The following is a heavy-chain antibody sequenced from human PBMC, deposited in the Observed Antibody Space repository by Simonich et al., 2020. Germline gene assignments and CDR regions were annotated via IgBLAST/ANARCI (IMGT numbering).Heavy chain of an antibody. V-gene: IGHV1-2*02. J-gene: IGHJ5*02. Sequence: QVQLVQSGAEVKKPGASVKVSCKASGYTFTGYYVHWVRQAPGQGIEGMRWINPDSGCTNYAQKFQSRVTMTRDTSISTAYMELSRLRSDDTAVYYCARAFYSGSYSFDPRGQGTLVTVSS. CDR3: ARAFYSGSYSFDP. CDR2: INPDSGCT. CDR1: GYTFTGYY. D-gene: IGHD1-26*01.